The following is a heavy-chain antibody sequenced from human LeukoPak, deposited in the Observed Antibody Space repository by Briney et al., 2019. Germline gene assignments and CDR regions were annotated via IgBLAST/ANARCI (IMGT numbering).Heavy chain of an antibody. Sequence: ASVKVSCRASGYTFTSYDINWVRQATGQGLEWMGWMNPNSGNTGNAQQFQGRVTMTRNTSISTAYMELSSLRSEDTAVYYCAREETYYYDSSGYYFDYWGQGTLVTVSS. CDR3: AREETYYYDSSGYYFDY. V-gene: IGHV1-8*01. CDR2: MNPNSGNT. J-gene: IGHJ4*02. D-gene: IGHD3-22*01. CDR1: GYTFTSYD.